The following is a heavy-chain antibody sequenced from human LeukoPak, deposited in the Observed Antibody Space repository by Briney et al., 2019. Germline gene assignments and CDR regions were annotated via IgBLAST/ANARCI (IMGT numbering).Heavy chain of an antibody. J-gene: IGHJ4*02. CDR1: GYTFTSYD. Sequence: ASVKASCKASGYTFTSYDINWVRQATGQGLEWMGWMNPNSGNTGYAQKFQGRVTITRNTSISTAYMELSSLRSEDTAVYYCARDPTTVTTPPARYFDYWGQGTLVTVSS. V-gene: IGHV1-8*03. CDR3: ARDPTTVTTPPARYFDY. D-gene: IGHD4-17*01. CDR2: MNPNSGNT.